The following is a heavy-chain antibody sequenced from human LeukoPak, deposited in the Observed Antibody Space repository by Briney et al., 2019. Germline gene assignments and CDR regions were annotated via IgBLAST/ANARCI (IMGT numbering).Heavy chain of an antibody. CDR3: AKDLGGGYDFWSGYPPEIDAFDI. CDR2: ISGSGAST. D-gene: IGHD3-3*01. J-gene: IGHJ3*02. CDR1: GFTFSSYA. V-gene: IGHV3-23*01. Sequence: GSLRLSCAASGFTFSSYAVSWVRQAPGKGLEWVSSISGSGASTYYADSLRGRFTITRDNSQNTLYLHIKNLRAEDSALYYCAKDLGGGYDFWSGYPPEIDAFDIWGQGTMVTVSS.